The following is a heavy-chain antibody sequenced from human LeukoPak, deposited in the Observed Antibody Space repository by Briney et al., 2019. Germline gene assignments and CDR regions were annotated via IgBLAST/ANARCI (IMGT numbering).Heavy chain of an antibody. CDR3: ARRAFEGFDY. CDR2: IYTSGST. Sequence: SETLSLTCTVSGGSISSYYWSWIRQPPGKGLEWIGYIYTSGSTNYNPSLKSRVTISVDTSKNQFSLKLSSVTAADTAVHYCARRAFEGFDYWGQGTLVTVSS. J-gene: IGHJ4*02. V-gene: IGHV4-4*09. D-gene: IGHD3-9*01. CDR1: GGSISSYY.